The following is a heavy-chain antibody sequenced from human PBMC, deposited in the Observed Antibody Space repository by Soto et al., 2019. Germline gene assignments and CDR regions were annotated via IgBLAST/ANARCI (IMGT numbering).Heavy chain of an antibody. D-gene: IGHD1-26*01. V-gene: IGHV3-23*01. CDR1: GFTFTNYA. CDR3: AYFTALNYYYGMDV. CDR2: ISGSGSST. J-gene: IGHJ6*02. Sequence: EVQLLESGGGLVQPGGSLRLSCAASGFTFTNYAMSWVRQAPGKGLEWVSAISGSGSSTYYADSVKGRFTIPRANSENTLFLQMNSLRAEDTAVYYSAYFTALNYYYGMDVWGQGTTVTVSS.